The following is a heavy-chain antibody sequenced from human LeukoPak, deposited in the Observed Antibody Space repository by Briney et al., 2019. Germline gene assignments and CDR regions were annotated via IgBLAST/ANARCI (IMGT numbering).Heavy chain of an antibody. CDR1: GYTFTSHT. CDR3: ARVYGGSYSDSAFDI. CDR2: NGNT. V-gene: IGHV1-18*01. J-gene: IGHJ3*02. Sequence: ASVKVSCKASGYTFTSHTIAWVRQAPGQGLEWLGYNGNTNYAQKVQGRVTMTTDTSTGTAYMELRSLRSDDTAVYYCARVYGGSYSDSAFDIWGQGTMVIVSS. D-gene: IGHD1-26*01.